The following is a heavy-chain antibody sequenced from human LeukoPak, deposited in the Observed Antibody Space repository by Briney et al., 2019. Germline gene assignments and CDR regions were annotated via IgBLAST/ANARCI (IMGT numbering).Heavy chain of an antibody. CDR3: ARDQDWNYAFDI. CDR1: GGSISSYY. CDR2: SYTSGST. D-gene: IGHD1-7*01. V-gene: IGHV4-4*07. Sequence: PSETLSLTCTVSGGSISSYYWSWIRQPAGKGLEWIGRSYTSGSTNYNPSLKSRVTMSVDTSKNQLSLKLTSVTAANTAVYYCARDQDWNYAFDIWGQGTMVTVSS. J-gene: IGHJ3*02.